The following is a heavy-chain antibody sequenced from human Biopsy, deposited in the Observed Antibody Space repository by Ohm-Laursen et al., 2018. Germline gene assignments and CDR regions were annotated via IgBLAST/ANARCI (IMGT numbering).Heavy chain of an antibody. CDR3: TCRYGDSPL. J-gene: IGHJ3*01. V-gene: IGHV3-43D*03. CDR1: GFMFGDYV. Sequence: SLRLSCAASGFMFGDYVMYWVRQAPGKGPEWVSLISWDGYNTYYADSVKGRFTISRDNSKNSLYLQMNSLRAEDTAIYYCTCRYGDSPLWGQGTMVTVSS. D-gene: IGHD4-17*01. CDR2: ISWDGYNT.